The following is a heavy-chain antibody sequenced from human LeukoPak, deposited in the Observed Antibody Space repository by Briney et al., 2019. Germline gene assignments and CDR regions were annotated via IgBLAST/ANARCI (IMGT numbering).Heavy chain of an antibody. CDR2: ISGSGGST. CDR1: GFTFSSYA. CDR3: ARDDGPNDYGGNPAAFDI. Sequence: GGSLRLSCAASGFTFSSYAVSWVRQAPGKGLEWVSAISGSGGSTYYANSVKGRFTISRDNSRNTLYLQMDSLRAEDTAVYYCARDDGPNDYGGNPAAFDIWGQGTMVTVSS. J-gene: IGHJ3*02. D-gene: IGHD4-23*01. V-gene: IGHV3-23*01.